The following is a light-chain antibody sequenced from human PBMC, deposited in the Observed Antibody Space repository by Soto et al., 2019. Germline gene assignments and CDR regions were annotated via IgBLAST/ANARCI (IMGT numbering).Light chain of an antibody. CDR3: CSYAGPSTI. CDR1: SSDVGSYNF. Sequence: ALTQPASVSGSPGQSITISCTGTSSDVGSYNFVSWFQQHPGKVPKLIIYEGTERPSGVSNRFSASKSGNTASLTISGLQPEDEADYYCCSYAGPSTIFGGGTKLTVL. CDR2: EGT. J-gene: IGLJ2*01. V-gene: IGLV2-23*01.